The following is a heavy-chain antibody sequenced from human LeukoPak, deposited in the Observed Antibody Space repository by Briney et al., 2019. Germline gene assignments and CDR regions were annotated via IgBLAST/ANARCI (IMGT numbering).Heavy chain of an antibody. Sequence: GGSLRLSCAASGFTFSSYAMSWVRQAPGKGLEWVSAISGSGGSTYYADSVKGRFTISRDNSKNTLYLQMNSLRAEDTAVYYCAKSRKSMVRGVITPFDYWGQGTLVTVSS. V-gene: IGHV3-23*01. CDR3: AKSRKSMVRGVITPFDY. J-gene: IGHJ4*02. CDR2: ISGSGGST. CDR1: GFTFSSYA. D-gene: IGHD3-10*01.